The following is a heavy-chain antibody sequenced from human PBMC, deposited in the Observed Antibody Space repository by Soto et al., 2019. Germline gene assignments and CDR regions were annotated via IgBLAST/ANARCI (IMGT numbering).Heavy chain of an antibody. D-gene: IGHD4-17*01. V-gene: IGHV3-33*01. CDR3: ARFYGDYPIDY. CDR1: GFTFSSYG. CDR2: RWYDGSNK. J-gene: IGHJ4*02. Sequence: GGSLRLSCAASGFTFSSYGMHWVRQAPGKGLEWVAVRWYDGSNKYYADSVKGRFTISRDNSKNTLYLQMNSLRAEDTAVYYCARFYGDYPIDYWGQGTLVTVSS.